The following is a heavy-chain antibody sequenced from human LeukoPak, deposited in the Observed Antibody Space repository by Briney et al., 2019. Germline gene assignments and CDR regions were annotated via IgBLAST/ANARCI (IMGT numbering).Heavy chain of an antibody. CDR1: GFTLRSYW. Sequence: GRSLRLSCAASGFTLRSYWMHWVRQAPGKGLVWVSRINNDGSITDYADSVKGRFTISRDNAKNTLYLQLNSLRGEDTAVYYCARDRLEYYYDNSGYSNWGQGTLVTVSS. D-gene: IGHD3-22*01. CDR3: ARDRLEYYYDNSGYSN. V-gene: IGHV3-74*01. J-gene: IGHJ4*02. CDR2: INNDGSIT.